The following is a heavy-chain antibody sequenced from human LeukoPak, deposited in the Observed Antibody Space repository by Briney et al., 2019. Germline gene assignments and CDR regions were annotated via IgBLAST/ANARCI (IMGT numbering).Heavy chain of an antibody. J-gene: IGHJ4*02. CDR2: INHSGST. D-gene: IGHD2-2*01. Sequence: SETLSLTCTVYGGSFSGYYWSWIRQPPGKGLEWIGEINHSGSTNYNPSLKSRVTISVDTSKNQFSLKLSSVTAADTAVYYCARQQPQTRVAVTVVVGAYGYWGQGTLVTVSS. CDR3: ARQQPQTRVAVTVVVGAYGY. CDR1: GGSFSGYY. V-gene: IGHV4-34*01.